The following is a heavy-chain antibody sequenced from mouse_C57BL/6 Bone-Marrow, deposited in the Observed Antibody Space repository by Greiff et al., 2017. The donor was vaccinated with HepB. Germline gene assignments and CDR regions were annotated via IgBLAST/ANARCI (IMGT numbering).Heavy chain of an antibody. CDR2: ISNGGGST. V-gene: IGHV5-12*01. CDR1: GFTFSDYY. CDR3: ARHGDYYGSYSMDY. Sequence: EVMLVESGGGLVQPGGSLKLSCAASGFTFSDYYMYWVRQTPEKRLEWVAYISNGGGSTYYPDTVKGRFTISRDNAKNTLYLQMSRLKSEDTAMYYCARHGDYYGSYSMDYWGQGTSVTVSS. D-gene: IGHD1-1*01. J-gene: IGHJ4*01.